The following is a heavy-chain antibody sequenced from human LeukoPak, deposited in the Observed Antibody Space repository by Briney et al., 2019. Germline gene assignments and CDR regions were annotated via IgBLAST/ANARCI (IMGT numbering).Heavy chain of an antibody. J-gene: IGHJ4*02. CDR3: ARGWIQLWPLDY. V-gene: IGHV4-59*01. D-gene: IGHD5-18*01. CDR1: GGSISSYY. CDR2: IYYSGST. Sequence: SETLSLTCTVSGGSISSYYWSWIRQPPGKWLEWIGYIYYSGSTNYNPSLKSRVTISVDTSKNQFSLKLSSVTAADTAVYYCARGWIQLWPLDYWGQGTLVTVSS.